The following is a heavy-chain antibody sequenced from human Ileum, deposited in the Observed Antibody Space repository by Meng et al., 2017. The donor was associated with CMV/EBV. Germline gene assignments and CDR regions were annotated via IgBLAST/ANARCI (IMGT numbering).Heavy chain of an antibody. CDR1: GGTFSSYA. V-gene: IGHV1-69*10. D-gene: IGHD6-19*01. J-gene: IGHJ4*02. CDR2: IIPILGIA. CDR3: ARSEKISGWYFPHDY. Sequence: SVKVSCKASGGTFSSYAISWVRQAPGQGLEWMGGIIPILGIANYAQKFQGRVTITADKSTSTAYMELSSLRSEDTAVYYCARSEKISGWYFPHDYWGQGTLVTVSS.